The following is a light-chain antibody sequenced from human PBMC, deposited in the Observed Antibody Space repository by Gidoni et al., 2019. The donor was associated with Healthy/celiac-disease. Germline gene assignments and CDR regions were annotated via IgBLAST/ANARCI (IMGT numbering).Light chain of an antibody. CDR3: QQYGSSRYT. V-gene: IGKV3-20*01. Sequence: DIVLTQSPGTLSLSPGERATLSCRASQSVSSSYLAWYQQKPGQAPRLLIYGASSRATGIPDRFSGSGSGTDFTLTISRLEPEDFAVYYCQQYGSSRYTFGQXTKLEIK. J-gene: IGKJ2*01. CDR1: QSVSSSY. CDR2: GAS.